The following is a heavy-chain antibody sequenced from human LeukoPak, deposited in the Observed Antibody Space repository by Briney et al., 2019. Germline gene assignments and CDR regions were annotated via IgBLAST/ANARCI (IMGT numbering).Heavy chain of an antibody. CDR2: IYYSGST. J-gene: IGHJ3*02. CDR3: ARDGTHSSGWYCAFDI. Sequence: SETLSLTCTVSGGSISSSSYYWGWIRQPPGKGLEWIGSIYYSGSTYYNPSLKSRVTISVDTSKNQFSLKLSSVTAADTAVYYCARDGTHSSGWYCAFDIWGQGTMVTVSS. CDR1: GGSISSSSYY. D-gene: IGHD6-19*01. V-gene: IGHV4-39*07.